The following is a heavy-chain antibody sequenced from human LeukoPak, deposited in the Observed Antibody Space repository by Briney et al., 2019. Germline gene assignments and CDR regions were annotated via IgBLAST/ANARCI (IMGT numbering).Heavy chain of an antibody. D-gene: IGHD1-1*01. V-gene: IGHV1-2*02. CDR3: ARDIEYNWNDGAFDI. Sequence: ASVKVSCKASGYTFTGYYMHWVRQAPGQGLEWMGWINPNSGDTNYAQRFQGRVTMTRDTSISAAYMEVSRLRSDDTAVYYCARDIEYNWNDGAFDIWGQGTMVTVSS. J-gene: IGHJ3*02. CDR1: GYTFTGYY. CDR2: INPNSGDT.